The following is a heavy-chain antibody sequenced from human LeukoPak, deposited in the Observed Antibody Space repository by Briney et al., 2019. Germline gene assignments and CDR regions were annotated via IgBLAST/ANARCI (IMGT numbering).Heavy chain of an antibody. V-gene: IGHV4-34*01. CDR1: GGSFSGYY. CDR3: ARALVGATMVWYFDL. J-gene: IGHJ2*01. Sequence: SETLSLTCAVSGGSFSGYYGTWIRQPPGKGLELIGGISHSGSTNYSPSLQSRVTISVDTSKNQFYLNLSSVTGADAGVYYCARALVGATMVWYFDLWGRGKLVTVSS. D-gene: IGHD1-26*01. CDR2: ISHSGST.